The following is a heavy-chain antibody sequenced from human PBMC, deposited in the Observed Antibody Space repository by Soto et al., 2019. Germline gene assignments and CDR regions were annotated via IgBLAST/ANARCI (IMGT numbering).Heavy chain of an antibody. CDR3: ARDRRYCSGGSCHAFDI. CDR1: GGSISSYS. V-gene: IGHV4-59*01. D-gene: IGHD2-15*01. CDR2: IYYSGST. Sequence: SETLSLTRPVSGGSISSYSRNWYRQPPGKGLEWIGYIYYSGSTNYNPSLKSRVTISVDTSKNQFSLKLSSVTAADTAVYYCARDRRYCSGGSCHAFDIWGQGTMVTVSS. J-gene: IGHJ3*02.